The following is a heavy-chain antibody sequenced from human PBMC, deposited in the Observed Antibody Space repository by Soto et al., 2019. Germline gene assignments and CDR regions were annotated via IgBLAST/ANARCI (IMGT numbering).Heavy chain of an antibody. CDR2: ITGSGGST. V-gene: IGHV3-23*01. CDR1: GFTFSSYA. CDR3: AKARNTDGWYQFDY. Sequence: EVRLLESGGALVQPGGSLRLSCAASGFTFSSYAMSWVRQAPGKGLERVSVITGSGGSTKYADSVIRRFTISRDNSKNTLFLQMNSLRAEDAAIYYCAKARNTDGWYQFDYWGQGTLVTVSS. J-gene: IGHJ4*02. D-gene: IGHD6-19*01.